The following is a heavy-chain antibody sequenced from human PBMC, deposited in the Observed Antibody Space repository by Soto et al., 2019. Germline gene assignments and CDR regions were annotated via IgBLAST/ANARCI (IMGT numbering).Heavy chain of an antibody. CDR1: EYTFTSYD. CDR3: ARSFRDFDWLLSKENFDY. J-gene: IGHJ4*02. D-gene: IGHD3-9*01. Sequence: QVQLVQSGAEVKKPGPSVKVSCKASEYTFTSYDINWVRQATGQGLEWMGWMNPNSGNTGYAQKFQGRVTMTRNTSISTAYMELSSLRSEDTAVYYCARSFRDFDWLLSKENFDYWGQGTLVTVSS. CDR2: MNPNSGNT. V-gene: IGHV1-8*01.